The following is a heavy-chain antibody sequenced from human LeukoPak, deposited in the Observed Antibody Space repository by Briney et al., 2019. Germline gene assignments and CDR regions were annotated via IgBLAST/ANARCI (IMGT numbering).Heavy chain of an antibody. CDR1: GFTFSDYY. D-gene: IGHD2-15*01. V-gene: IGHV3-53*01. CDR2: IYGGGSS. Sequence: QPGGSLRLSCAASGFTFSDYYMSWIRQAPGKGLEWVSIIYGGGSSYYADSVKGRFTISRDNSKNTLYLQMNSLRAEDTAVYYCARVATLYYFDYWGQGTPVTVSS. CDR3: ARVATLYYFDY. J-gene: IGHJ4*02.